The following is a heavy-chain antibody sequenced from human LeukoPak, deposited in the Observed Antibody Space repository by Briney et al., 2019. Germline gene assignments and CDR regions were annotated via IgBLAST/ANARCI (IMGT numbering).Heavy chain of an antibody. CDR1: GYTFTMYT. Sequence: GASVKVSCKASGYTFTMYTVHWVRQAPGQRPEWMGWINAGNGKTEYSQKFQDRVTITRDTSASTVYMDLSSLRSEDTAVYYCARRYTSALFYDYWGQGTLVTVSS. CDR2: INAGNGKT. V-gene: IGHV1-3*01. J-gene: IGHJ4*02. D-gene: IGHD6-19*01. CDR3: ARRYTSALFYDY.